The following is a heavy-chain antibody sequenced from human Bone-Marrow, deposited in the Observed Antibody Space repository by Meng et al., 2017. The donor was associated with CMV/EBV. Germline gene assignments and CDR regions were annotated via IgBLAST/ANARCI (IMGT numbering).Heavy chain of an antibody. CDR2: ISGSGGST. Sequence: GESLKISCAVSGFTFNIYAMNWVRQAPGKGLEWVSGISGSGGSTYYADSVKGRFTISRDNSKNTLYLQMNSLRAEDTAVYYCAKDLGYAYYYGMAVWGQGTTVTVSS. CDR1: GFTFNIYA. J-gene: IGHJ6*02. V-gene: IGHV3-23*01. D-gene: IGHD2-8*01. CDR3: AKDLGYAYYYGMAV.